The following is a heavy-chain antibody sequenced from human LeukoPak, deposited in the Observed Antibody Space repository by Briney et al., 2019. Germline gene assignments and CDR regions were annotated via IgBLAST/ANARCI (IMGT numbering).Heavy chain of an antibody. CDR3: TGRWGYNGFDI. CDR1: GFIVSSNH. J-gene: IGHJ3*02. D-gene: IGHD5-18*01. Sequence: GGSLRLSCAASGFIVSSNHMSWVRQAPGKGLEWVSVIYSGGGTYYADSAKGRFTISRDKSKNTLYLQMNSLRADDKALFYCTGRWGYNGFDIWGQGTRVAVFS. V-gene: IGHV3-53*01. CDR2: IYSGGGT.